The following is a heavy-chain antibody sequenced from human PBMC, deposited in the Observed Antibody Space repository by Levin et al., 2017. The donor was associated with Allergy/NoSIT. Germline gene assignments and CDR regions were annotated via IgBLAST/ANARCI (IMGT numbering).Heavy chain of an antibody. V-gene: IGHV3-23*01. CDR1: GSTFSSYA. D-gene: IGHD6-6*01. J-gene: IGHJ3*02. CDR3: ARARSYRSSGGSPDAFDI. Sequence: GGSLRLSCAASGSTFSSYAMSWVRQAPGKGLEWVSTISGSGGSTYYADSVKGRFTISRDNSKNTLYLQMNSLRVEDTAVYYCARARSYRSSGGSPDAFDIWGQGTMVTVSS. CDR2: ISGSGGST.